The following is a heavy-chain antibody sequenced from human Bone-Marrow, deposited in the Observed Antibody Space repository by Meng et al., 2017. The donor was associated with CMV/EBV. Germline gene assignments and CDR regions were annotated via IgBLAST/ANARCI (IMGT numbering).Heavy chain of an antibody. CDR2: IRYDGSNK. V-gene: IGHV3-30*02. J-gene: IGHJ4*02. CDR3: AKDLYSSSDY. CDR1: GLTFSSYW. D-gene: IGHD6-6*01. Sequence: GESLKISCVVSGLTFSSYWMSWVRQAPGKGLEWVAFIRYDGSNKYYADSVKGRFTISRDNSKNTLYLQMNSLRAEDTAVYYCAKDLYSSSDYWGQGTLVTVSS.